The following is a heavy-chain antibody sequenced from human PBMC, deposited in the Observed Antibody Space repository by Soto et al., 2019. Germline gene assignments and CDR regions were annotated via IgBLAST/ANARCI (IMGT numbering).Heavy chain of an antibody. J-gene: IGHJ6*02. Sequence: ESGPTLVNHTPTLTLTCTVTGFTLSGTGMRVTWIRQPPGKALEWLARIDWEDTKLYSTSLKTRLSISKDTTKNQVVLTMTNMDPADTATYYCARAFYGMDVWGPGTTVTVSS. CDR3: ARAFYGMDV. CDR2: IDWEDTK. V-gene: IGHV2-70*04. CDR1: GFTLSGTGMR.